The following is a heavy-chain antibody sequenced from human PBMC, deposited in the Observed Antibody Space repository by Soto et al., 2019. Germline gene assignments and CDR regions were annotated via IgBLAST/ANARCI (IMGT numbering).Heavy chain of an antibody. CDR1: GLTFRSYD. D-gene: IGHD2-2*01. CDR3: AKDKGCTSTTCHWNAFDI. Sequence: EVQLLESGGGLVQPGGSLRLSCAASGLTFRSYDMSWVRQAPGKGLEWVSAISGSGAVTYYADSVKGRFTISRDNSKNTLYLQMNSLRAEDTAVYYCAKDKGCTSTTCHWNAFDIWGQGTMVTVSS. CDR2: ISGSGAVT. V-gene: IGHV3-23*01. J-gene: IGHJ3*02.